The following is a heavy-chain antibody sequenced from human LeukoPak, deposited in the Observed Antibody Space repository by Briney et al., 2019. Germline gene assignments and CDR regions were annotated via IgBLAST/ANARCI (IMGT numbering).Heavy chain of an antibody. CDR2: IYHSGST. J-gene: IGHJ4*02. CDR3: ARDMSLDY. Sequence: SQTLSLTCTVSGGSISSGGYYWSWIRQPPGKGLEWIGYIYHSGSTYYNPSLKSRVTISVDRSKNQFSLKLSSVTAADTAVYYCARDMSLDYWGQGTLVTVSS. D-gene: IGHD3-10*02. V-gene: IGHV4-30-2*01. CDR1: GGSISSGGYY.